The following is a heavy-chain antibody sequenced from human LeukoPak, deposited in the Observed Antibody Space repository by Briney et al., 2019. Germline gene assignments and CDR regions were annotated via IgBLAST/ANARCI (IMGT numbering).Heavy chain of an antibody. D-gene: IGHD6-19*01. CDR1: GGSISSNNW. J-gene: IGHJ4*02. Sequence: SGTLSLTCAVSGGSISSNNWWNWVRQPPGKGLEWIGEIHHSGSTHYNPSPKSRLTISVDKSKNQFSLKLTSVTAADTAVYYCAERGSGWYFHNWGQGTLVTVSS. V-gene: IGHV4-4*02. CDR2: IHHSGST. CDR3: AERGSGWYFHN.